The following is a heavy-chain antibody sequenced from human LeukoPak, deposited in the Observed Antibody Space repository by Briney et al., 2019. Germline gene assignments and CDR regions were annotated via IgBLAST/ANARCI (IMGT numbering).Heavy chain of an antibody. CDR1: GYTFTGYY. Sequence: ASVKVSCKASGYTFTGYYMHWVRQAPGQGLEWMGWINPNSGGTNYAQKFQGRVTMTRDTSISTAYMELSGLRSDDTAVYYCARSPSSYYGSGSYSLDYWGQGTLVTVSS. CDR3: ARSPSSYYGSGSYSLDY. D-gene: IGHD3-10*01. CDR2: INPNSGGT. V-gene: IGHV1-2*02. J-gene: IGHJ4*02.